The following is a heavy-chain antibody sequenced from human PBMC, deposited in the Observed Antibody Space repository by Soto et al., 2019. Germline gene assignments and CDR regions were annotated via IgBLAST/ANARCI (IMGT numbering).Heavy chain of an antibody. Sequence: PSETLSLTCTVSGGSISSYYWSWIRQPPGKGLEWIGYFYYSGSTNYNPSLKSRVTISVDTSKSQFSLKLSSVTAADTAVEYCARGTRPFYFAYGGQETLVTVPS. CDR2: FYYSGST. J-gene: IGHJ4*02. CDR3: ARGTRPFYFAY. V-gene: IGHV4-59*01. CDR1: GGSISSYY.